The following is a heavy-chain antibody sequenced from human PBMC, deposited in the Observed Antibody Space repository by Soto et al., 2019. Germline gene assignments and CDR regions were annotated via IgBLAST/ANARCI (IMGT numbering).Heavy chain of an antibody. CDR1: GGSISSYY. J-gene: IGHJ6*03. CDR2: IFHSGST. V-gene: IGHV4-59*01. CDR3: ARGEVYYFYMDV. Sequence: ETLSLTCTVSGGSISSYYWSWIRQSPGKGLEWIGYIFHSGSTNYNPSLKSRVTISVDTSKNQFSLKLSSVTAADTAVYYCARGEVYYFYMDVWGKGTTVTVSS. D-gene: IGHD1-26*01.